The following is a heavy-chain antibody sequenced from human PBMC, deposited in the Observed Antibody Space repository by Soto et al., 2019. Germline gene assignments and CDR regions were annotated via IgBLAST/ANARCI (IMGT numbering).Heavy chain of an antibody. CDR1: GYTFTSYD. Sequence: VASVKVSCKASGYTFTSYDINWVRQATGQGLEWMGWMNPNSGNTGYAQKFQGRVTMTRNTSISTAYMELSSLRSEDTAVYYCARKSSLKLRSTTYYYYGMDVCGQGTTVTVYS. CDR2: MNPNSGNT. D-gene: IGHD1-26*01. J-gene: IGHJ6*02. V-gene: IGHV1-8*01. CDR3: ARKSSLKLRSTTYYYYGMDV.